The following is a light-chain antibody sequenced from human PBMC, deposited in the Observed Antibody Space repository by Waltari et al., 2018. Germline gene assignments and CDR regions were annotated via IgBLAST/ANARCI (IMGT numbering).Light chain of an antibody. Sequence: DIQMTQSPSSLSASVGDRVTITCQASQDISNYLNWYQQKPGKAPKLLIYDASNRATGIPARFSGSGSGTDFTLTISSLEPEDFAVYFCQQRYNWPPITFGQGTRLEIK. CDR2: DAS. CDR1: QDISNY. CDR3: QQRYNWPPIT. J-gene: IGKJ5*01. V-gene: IGKV1-33*01.